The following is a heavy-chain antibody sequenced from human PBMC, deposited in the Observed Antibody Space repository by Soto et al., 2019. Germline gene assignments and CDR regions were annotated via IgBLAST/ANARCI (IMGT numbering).Heavy chain of an antibody. CDR1: GGSNSSCY. CDR2: IYYSGST. CDR3: VRLIGNSWLDS. V-gene: IGHV4-59*08. J-gene: IGHJ5*01. Sequence: TLSLTFPVSGGSNSSCYWSWVRQPPGKGLEWIGYIYYSGSTNYNPSLKSRITINPDTSNNQFSLHLSSVTPDDTAVYYCVRLIGNSWLDSWGQGTPVTVSS.